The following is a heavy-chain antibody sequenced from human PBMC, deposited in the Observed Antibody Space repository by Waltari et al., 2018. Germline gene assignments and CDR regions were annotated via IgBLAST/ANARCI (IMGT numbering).Heavy chain of an antibody. D-gene: IGHD5-12*01. CDR3: ARRKRGYSGRGGPFDY. V-gene: IGHV4-39*07. CDR2: IYYSGST. J-gene: IGHJ4*02. Sequence: QLQLQESGPGLVKPSETLSLTCTVSGGSISSSSYYWGWIRQPPGKGLEWIGSIYYSGSTYYNPSLKSRVTISVDTSKNQFSLKLSSVTAADTAVYYCARRKRGYSGRGGPFDYWGQGTLVTVSS. CDR1: GGSISSSSYY.